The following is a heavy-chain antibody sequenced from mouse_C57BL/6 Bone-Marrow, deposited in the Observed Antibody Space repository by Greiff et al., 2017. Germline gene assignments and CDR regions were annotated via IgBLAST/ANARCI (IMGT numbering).Heavy chain of an antibody. CDR2: IDPENGDT. Sequence: DVQLQQSGAELVRPGASVKLSCTASGFNIKDDYMHWVKQRPEQGLEWIGWIDPENGDTEYASKFQGKATITADPSSNTAYLQLSSLTSEDTAVYYCTQGTTVVPYYFDYWGQGTTLTVSS. D-gene: IGHD1-1*01. V-gene: IGHV14-4*01. CDR3: TQGTTVVPYYFDY. J-gene: IGHJ2*01. CDR1: GFNIKDDY.